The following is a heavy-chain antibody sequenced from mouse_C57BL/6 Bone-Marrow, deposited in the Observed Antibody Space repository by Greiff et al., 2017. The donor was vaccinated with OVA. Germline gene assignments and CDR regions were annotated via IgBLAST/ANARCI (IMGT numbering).Heavy chain of an antibody. CDR2: IYPRSGNT. Sequence: QVQLQQSGAELARPGASVKLSCKASGYTFTSYGISWVKQRTGQGLEWIGEIYPRSGNTYYNEKFKGKATLTADKSSSTAYMELRSLTSEDSAVYFCARDPLGPWYFDVWGTGTTVTVSS. J-gene: IGHJ1*03. D-gene: IGHD6-1*01. CDR1: GYTFTSYG. V-gene: IGHV1-81*01. CDR3: ARDPLGPWYFDV.